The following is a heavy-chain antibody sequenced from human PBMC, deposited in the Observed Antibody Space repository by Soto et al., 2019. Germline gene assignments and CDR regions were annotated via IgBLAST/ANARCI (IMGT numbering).Heavy chain of an antibody. J-gene: IGHJ6*02. CDR3: ARDREYYYDSSGNYYYHYGMDV. Sequence: ASVKVSCKASGYTFANYGISWVRLAPGQGLEWMGWISGYNGNTKYAQKFQGRVTMTTDTPTNTAYMELRSLRSDDTAVYYCARDREYYYDSSGNYYYHYGMDVWGQGTTVTVSS. CDR2: ISGYNGNT. V-gene: IGHV1-18*04. CDR1: GYTFANYG. D-gene: IGHD3-22*01.